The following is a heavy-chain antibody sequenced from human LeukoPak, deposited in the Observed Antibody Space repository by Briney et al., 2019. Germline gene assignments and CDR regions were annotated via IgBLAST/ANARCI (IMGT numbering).Heavy chain of an antibody. CDR3: ARARGYSYGYSDY. D-gene: IGHD5-18*01. V-gene: IGHV3-48*01. CDR2: ISSSSNTI. J-gene: IGHJ4*02. CDR1: GFTFSSYS. Sequence: PGGSLRLSCAASGFTFSSYSMNWVRQAPGKGLEWVAYISSSSNTIDSVDSVKGRFTISRDNAKNSLYLQVNSLRAEDTAVYYCARARGYSYGYSDYWGQGTLVTVSS.